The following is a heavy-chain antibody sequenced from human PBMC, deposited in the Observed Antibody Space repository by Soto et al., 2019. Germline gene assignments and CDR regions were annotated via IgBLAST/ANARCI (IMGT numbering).Heavy chain of an antibody. Sequence: GGSLRLSCAVSGFTVSSRYMSWVRQAPGKGLEWVSVIYNDGSAYYADSVKGRFTIFRDGSKNTLHLQMSSLRVEDTAVYYCARDSYMGYWGQGTLVTVSS. CDR1: GFTVSSRY. CDR2: IYNDGSA. V-gene: IGHV3-66*01. D-gene: IGHD2-2*02. CDR3: ARDSYMGY. J-gene: IGHJ4*02.